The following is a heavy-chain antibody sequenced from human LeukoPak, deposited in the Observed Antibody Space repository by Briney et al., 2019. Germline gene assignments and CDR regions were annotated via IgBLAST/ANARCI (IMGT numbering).Heavy chain of an antibody. CDR2: INHSGST. D-gene: IGHD2-21*02. J-gene: IGHJ4*02. CDR3: ARGGFYCGGDCYVDY. Sequence: MPSETLSLTCAVYGGSFSPYYWSWIRQPPGKGLEWIGEINHSGSTHYNPSLKSRVTISVDTSKNQFSLRLSSVTAADTAVYYCARGGFYCGGDCYVDYWGQGTLVTVSS. V-gene: IGHV4-34*01. CDR1: GGSFSPYY.